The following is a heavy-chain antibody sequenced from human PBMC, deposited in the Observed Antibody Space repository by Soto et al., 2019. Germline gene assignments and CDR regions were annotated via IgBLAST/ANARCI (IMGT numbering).Heavy chain of an antibody. J-gene: IGHJ2*01. Sequence: GGSLRLSCAASGFTFSSYAMHWVRQAPGKGLEWVSSISGGGGDAFYPDSVKGRFTISGDNSKNTVTLQMNSLGVDDTAVYYCARKILGSTTRPNYWYFDLWGRGTLVTVSS. CDR1: GFTFSSYA. V-gene: IGHV3-23*01. CDR3: ARKILGSTTRPNYWYFDL. D-gene: IGHD7-27*01. CDR2: ISGGGGDA.